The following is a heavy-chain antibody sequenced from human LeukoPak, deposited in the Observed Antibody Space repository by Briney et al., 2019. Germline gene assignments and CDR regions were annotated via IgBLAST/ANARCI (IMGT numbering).Heavy chain of an antibody. Sequence: GESLKISFKGSGCGFTSYWIGWVRRMPGKGRGWRGIIYPGDSDTRYSPSFQGQVTISADKSISTAYLQWSSLKASDTAMYYCARHDSGSYHSDFQHWGQGTLVTVSS. J-gene: IGHJ1*01. CDR1: GCGFTSYW. CDR3: ARHDSGSYHSDFQH. V-gene: IGHV5-51*01. D-gene: IGHD1-26*01. CDR2: IYPGDSDT.